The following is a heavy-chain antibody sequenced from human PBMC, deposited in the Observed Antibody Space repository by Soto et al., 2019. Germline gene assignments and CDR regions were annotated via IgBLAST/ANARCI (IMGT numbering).Heavy chain of an antibody. CDR2: INHSGST. V-gene: IGHV4-34*01. D-gene: IGHD3-3*01. CDR3: ACWDGDFWSGYYDIQGYYYYGMDV. Sequence: PSETLSLTCAVYGGSFSGYYWSWIRQPPGKGLEWIGEINHSGSTNYNPSLKSRVTISVDTSKNQFSLKLSSVTAADTAVYYCACWDGDFWSGYYDIQGYYYYGMDVWGQGTTVTVSS. J-gene: IGHJ6*02. CDR1: GGSFSGYY.